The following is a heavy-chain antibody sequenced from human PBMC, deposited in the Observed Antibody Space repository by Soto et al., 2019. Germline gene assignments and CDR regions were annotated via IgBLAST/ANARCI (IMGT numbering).Heavy chain of an antibody. CDR1: GYTFTSYD. D-gene: IGHD2-2*01. CDR3: ARACSTSYYYSMDV. J-gene: IGHJ6*02. V-gene: IGHV1-3*01. Sequence: ASVKVSCKASGYTFTSYDMHWVRQAPGQRLEWMGWINAGNGNTKYSQKFQGRVTITRDTSASTAYMELSSLRSEDTAVYYCARACSTSYYYSMDVWGQGTPVTVSS. CDR2: INAGNGNT.